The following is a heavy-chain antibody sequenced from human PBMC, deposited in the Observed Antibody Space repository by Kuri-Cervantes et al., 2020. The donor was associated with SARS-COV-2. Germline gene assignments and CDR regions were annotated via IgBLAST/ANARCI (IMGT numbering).Heavy chain of an antibody. CDR2: ISYDGSNK. V-gene: IGHV3-30-3*01. CDR1: GFTFSSYA. J-gene: IGHJ6*02. Sequence: GGSLRPSCAASGFTFSSYAMHWVRQAPGTGLEWVEVISYDGSNKYYADSVKSRFTSSRDNSKNTLYLQMNSLIAEDTAVYYCARDGHSRSDYYYGMDVWCQGTTVTVSS. D-gene: IGHD5-12*01. CDR3: ARDGHSRSDYYYGMDV.